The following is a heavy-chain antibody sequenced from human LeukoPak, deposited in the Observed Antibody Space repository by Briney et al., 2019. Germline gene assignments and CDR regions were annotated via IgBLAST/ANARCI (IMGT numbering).Heavy chain of an antibody. J-gene: IGHJ5*02. CDR3: ARGHGWFGELSSWFDP. CDR2: IYYSGST. Sequence: SETLSLTCTVSGGSISSYYWSWIRQPPGKGLEWMGYIYYSGSTNYNPSLKSRVTISVDTSKNQFSLKLSSVTAADTAVYYCARGHGWFGELSSWFDPWGQGTLVTVSS. D-gene: IGHD3-10*01. V-gene: IGHV4-59*12. CDR1: GGSISSYY.